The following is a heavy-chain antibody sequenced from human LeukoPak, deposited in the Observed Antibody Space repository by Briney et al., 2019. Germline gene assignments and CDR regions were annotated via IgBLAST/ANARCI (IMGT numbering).Heavy chain of an antibody. D-gene: IGHD6-19*01. CDR1: GFTFSSYA. V-gene: IGHV3-23*01. Sequence: GGSLRLSCAASGFTFSSYAMSWVRQAPGKGLEWVSAVSGSGGSTYYADSVKGRFTISRDNSKNTLYLQMNSLRAEDTAVYYCAKDPGYSSGWPVFDYWGQGTLVTVSS. J-gene: IGHJ4*02. CDR2: VSGSGGST. CDR3: AKDPGYSSGWPVFDY.